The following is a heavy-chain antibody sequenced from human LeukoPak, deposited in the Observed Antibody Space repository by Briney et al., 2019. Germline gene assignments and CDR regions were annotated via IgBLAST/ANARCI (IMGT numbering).Heavy chain of an antibody. CDR3: ARGPPRGKYYYMDV. CDR1: GFTFSSFD. D-gene: IGHD1-1*01. Sequence: GGSLRLSSAASGFTFSSFDMHWVRQPTGQGLEWVSTIGTASDTYYPGSVEGRFTLSRDNAKNSLYLQMNSLTAGDTAVYYCARGPPRGKYYYMDVWGKGTTVTVSS. J-gene: IGHJ6*03. V-gene: IGHV3-13*01. CDR2: IGTASDT.